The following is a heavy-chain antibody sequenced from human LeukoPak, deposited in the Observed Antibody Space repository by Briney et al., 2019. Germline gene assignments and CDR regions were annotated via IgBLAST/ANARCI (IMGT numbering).Heavy chain of an antibody. D-gene: IGHD2-8*01. CDR2: ISGSSGST. V-gene: IGHV3-23*01. Sequence: HPGGSLRLSCAASGFTFSSYAMSWVRQAPGKGLEWVSAISGSSGSTYYADSVKGRFTISRDNSKNTLYLQMNSLRAEDTAVYYCAKDLEWYCTNGVCYTRKYFQHWGQGTLVTVSS. CDR3: AKDLEWYCTNGVCYTRKYFQH. CDR1: GFTFSSYA. J-gene: IGHJ1*01.